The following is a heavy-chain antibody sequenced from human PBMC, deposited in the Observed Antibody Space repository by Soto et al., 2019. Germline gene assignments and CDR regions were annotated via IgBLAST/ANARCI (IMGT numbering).Heavy chain of an antibody. Sequence: PGGSLRLSCAASGFTFSAYEMHWVRQAPGQGLEWVSYISKSGGTTYYADSVKGRFTISRDDAKNSVYLPMSSLRPEDMAVYKCVREGHYYFDYWGQGALVTVSS. CDR3: VREGHYYFDY. J-gene: IGHJ4*02. V-gene: IGHV3-48*03. CDR2: ISKSGGTT. CDR1: GFTFSAYE.